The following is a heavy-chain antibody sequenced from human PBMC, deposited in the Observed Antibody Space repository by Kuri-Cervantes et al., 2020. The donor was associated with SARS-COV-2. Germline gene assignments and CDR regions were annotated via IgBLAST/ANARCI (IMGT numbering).Heavy chain of an antibody. J-gene: IGHJ6*02. CDR3: ARGESGSYKYYYYYGMDV. V-gene: IGHV3-48*03. D-gene: IGHD3-10*01. CDR1: GFTFSSYE. CDR2: ISSSGSTI. Sequence: GESLKISCAASGFTFSSYEMNWVRQAPGKGLEWVSYISSSGSTIYYADSVKGRFTISRDNAKNSLYLQMNSLRAEDTAVYYCARGESGSYKYYYYYGMDVWGQGTTVTVSS.